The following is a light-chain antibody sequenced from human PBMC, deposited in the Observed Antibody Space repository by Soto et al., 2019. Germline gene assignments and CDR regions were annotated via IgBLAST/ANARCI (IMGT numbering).Light chain of an antibody. J-gene: IGLJ2*01. CDR1: TSNIGSNL. CDR3: AVWDDSLSGVL. V-gene: IGLV1-47*02. CDR2: NDN. Sequence: QSALAQPPSASGTPGQRVTISCSGSTSNIGSNLASWYQQLPGSAPKLLIYNDNERPSGVPDRFSGSKSGTSASLGISGLRSEDEADYYCAVWDDSLSGVLFRGGTK.